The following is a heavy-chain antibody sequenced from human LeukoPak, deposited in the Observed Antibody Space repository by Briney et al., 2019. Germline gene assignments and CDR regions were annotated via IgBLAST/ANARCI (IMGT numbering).Heavy chain of an antibody. CDR2: INPNSGGT. J-gene: IGHJ4*02. D-gene: IGHD5-12*01. V-gene: IGHV1-2*02. Sequence: ASVKVSCKASGYIFTGYYMHWVRQAPGQGLEWMGWINPNSGGTNYAQKFQGRVTMTRDTSISTAYMELSRLRSDDTAVYYCAREGAGYSGSELFDYWGQGTLVTVSS. CDR1: GYIFTGYY. CDR3: AREGAGYSGSELFDY.